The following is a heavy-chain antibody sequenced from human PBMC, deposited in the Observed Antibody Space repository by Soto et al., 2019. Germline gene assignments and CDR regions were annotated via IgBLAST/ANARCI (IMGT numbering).Heavy chain of an antibody. CDR1: GYTFTTYD. CDR2: MNPDPGNT. D-gene: IGHD6-19*01. J-gene: IGHJ4*02. V-gene: IGHV1-8*01. Sequence: QVQLVQSGAEVEKPGASVKVSCKASGYTFTTYDFNWVRQAPGHGLEWMGWMNPDPGNTGYAQKFQGRVNMTRDTSISTAFMALSGLTAEDTAVYYCSRALGYSSTSRLDLWGQGTLVTVSS. CDR3: SRALGYSSTSRLDL.